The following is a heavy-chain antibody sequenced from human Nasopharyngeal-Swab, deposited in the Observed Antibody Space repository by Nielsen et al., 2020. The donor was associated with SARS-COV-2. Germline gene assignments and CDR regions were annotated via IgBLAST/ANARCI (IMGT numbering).Heavy chain of an antibody. CDR1: GFTFSSYA. V-gene: IGHV3-23*01. CDR2: ISGSGGST. D-gene: IGHD6-19*01. J-gene: IGHJ6*02. Sequence: RGSLRLSCAASGFTFSSYAMSWVRQAPGKGLEWVSAISGSGGSTYYADSVKGRFTISRDNSKNTLYLQMNSLRAEDTAVYYCAKGGSAEWLAFSYYGMDVWGQGTTVTVSS. CDR3: AKGGSAEWLAFSYYGMDV.